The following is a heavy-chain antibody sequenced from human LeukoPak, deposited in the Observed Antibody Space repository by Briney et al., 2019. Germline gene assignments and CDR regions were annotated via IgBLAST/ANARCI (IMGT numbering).Heavy chain of an antibody. CDR2: ISSSGSTI. D-gene: IGHD2-8*01. J-gene: IGHJ4*02. V-gene: IGHV3-48*03. CDR1: GFTFSSYE. CDR3: AKEDRLGVYGD. Sequence: SGGSLRLSCAASGFTFSSYEMNWVRQAPGKGLEWVSYISSSGSTIYYADSVKGRFTISRDNSKNTLYLQMNSLRAEDTAVYYCAKEDRLGVYGDWGQGTLVTVSS.